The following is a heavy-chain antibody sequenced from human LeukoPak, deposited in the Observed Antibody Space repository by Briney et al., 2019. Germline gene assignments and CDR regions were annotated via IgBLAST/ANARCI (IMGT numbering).Heavy chain of an antibody. CDR1: GDSASSNSAA. J-gene: IGHJ4*02. D-gene: IGHD3-3*01. V-gene: IGHV6-1*01. CDR3: ARDLPTYYDFWSGYYPTSYFDY. CDR2: TYYRSKWYN. Sequence: SQTLSLTCAISGDSASSNSAAWNWIRQSPSRGLEWLGRTYYRSKWYNDYAVSVKSRITINPDTSKNQFSLQLNSVTPEDTAVYYCARDLPTYYDFWSGYYPTSYFDYWGQGTLVTVSS.